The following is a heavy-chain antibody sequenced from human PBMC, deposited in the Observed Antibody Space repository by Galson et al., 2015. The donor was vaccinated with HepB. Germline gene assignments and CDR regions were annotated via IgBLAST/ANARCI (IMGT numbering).Heavy chain of an antibody. D-gene: IGHD6-19*01. J-gene: IGHJ4*02. Sequence: SLRLSCAASGFTFSSYWMHWVRQAPGEGLVWVSRINSDGSSTSYADSVRGRFTISRDNSKNTLYLQMNGLTADDTAVYFCAKDAAPGSGSRYFDHWGQGTLVTVSS. CDR2: INSDGSST. V-gene: IGHV3-74*01. CDR1: GFTFSSYW. CDR3: AKDAAPGSGSRYFDH.